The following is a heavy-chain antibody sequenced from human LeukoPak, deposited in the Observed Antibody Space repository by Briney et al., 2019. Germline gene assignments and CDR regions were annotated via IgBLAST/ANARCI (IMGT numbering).Heavy chain of an antibody. CDR2: ISYDGSNK. V-gene: IGHV3-30*04. Sequence: PGGSLRLSCAASGFTFSSYAMHWVRQAPGKGLEWVALISYDGSNKYYADSVKGRFTVSRDNSKNTLYVQMNSLRAEDTAVYYCARGARGSGWITFDIWGQGTMVTVSS. CDR1: GFTFSSYA. CDR3: ARGARGSGWITFDI. J-gene: IGHJ3*02. D-gene: IGHD6-19*01.